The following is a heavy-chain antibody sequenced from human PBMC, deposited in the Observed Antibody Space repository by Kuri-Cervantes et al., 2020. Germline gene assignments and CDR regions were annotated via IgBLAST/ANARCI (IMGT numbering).Heavy chain of an antibody. CDR3: ASAGYCSGGSCYLANWFDP. Sequence: GSLRLSCTVSGYSISSGYYWGWIRQPPGKGLEWIGSIYYSGSTYYNPSLKSRVTISVDTSKNQFSLKLSSVTAADTAVYYCASAGYCSGGSCYLANWFDPWGQGTLVTVSS. CDR2: IYYSGST. CDR1: GYSISSGYY. D-gene: IGHD2-15*01. J-gene: IGHJ5*02. V-gene: IGHV4-38-2*02.